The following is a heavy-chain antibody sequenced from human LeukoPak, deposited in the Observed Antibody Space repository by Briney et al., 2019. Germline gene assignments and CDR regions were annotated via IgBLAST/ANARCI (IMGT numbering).Heavy chain of an antibody. CDR2: IYYSGST. Sequence: SETLSPTCTVSGGSVSTGSYYWSWIRQPPGKGLEWIGYIYYSGSTNYSPSLKSRVTISVDTSKNQFSLKLSSVTAADTAVYYCTVMLNYDFWSGSPTSFDYWGQGTLVTVSS. J-gene: IGHJ4*02. D-gene: IGHD3-3*01. CDR1: GGSVSTGSYY. CDR3: TVMLNYDFWSGSPTSFDY. V-gene: IGHV4-61*01.